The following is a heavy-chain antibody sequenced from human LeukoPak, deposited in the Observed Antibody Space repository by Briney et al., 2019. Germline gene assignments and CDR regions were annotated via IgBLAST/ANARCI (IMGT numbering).Heavy chain of an antibody. D-gene: IGHD5-12*01. V-gene: IGHV4-59*08. Sequence: SETLSLACTVSGSSITSYSWTWIRQSPGKGLEWIGYVSYTGRTDYNPSLKSRVTISVDTSKNRFSLKLSAVTAADTAVYYCARRLYYSGFSYWFDPWGQGTLVTVSS. J-gene: IGHJ5*02. CDR3: ARRLYYSGFSYWFDP. CDR2: VSYTGRT. CDR1: GSSITSYS.